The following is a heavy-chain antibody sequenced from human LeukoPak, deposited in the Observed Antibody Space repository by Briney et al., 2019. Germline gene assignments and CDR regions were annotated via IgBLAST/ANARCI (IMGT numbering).Heavy chain of an antibody. Sequence: ASVKVSCKASGYTFTSYAMHWVRQAPGQRLEWMGWINAGNGNTKYSQKFQGRVTITRDTSASTAYMELSSLGSEDTAVYYCARVTVVRDYYFDYWGQGTLVTVSS. D-gene: IGHD3-10*01. CDR3: ARVTVVRDYYFDY. CDR1: GYTFTSYA. V-gene: IGHV1-3*01. CDR2: INAGNGNT. J-gene: IGHJ4*02.